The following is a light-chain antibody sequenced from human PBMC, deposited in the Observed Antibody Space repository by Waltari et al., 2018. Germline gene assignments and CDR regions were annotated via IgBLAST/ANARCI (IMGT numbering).Light chain of an antibody. CDR3: QSYDSSLGGYV. CDR1: SSDVGAYNY. Sequence: QSALTQPPSASGSPGQSVTISCTGTSSDVGAYNYVSWYQQHPGKAPKLMIYEVSKRPSGVPDRFSGSKSGNTASLTVSGLQADDEADYFCQSYDSSLGGYVFGGGTKVTVL. V-gene: IGLV2-8*01. J-gene: IGLJ1*01. CDR2: EVS.